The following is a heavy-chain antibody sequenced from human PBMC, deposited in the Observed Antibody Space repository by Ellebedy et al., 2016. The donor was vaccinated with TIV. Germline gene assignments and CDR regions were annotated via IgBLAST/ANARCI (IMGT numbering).Heavy chain of an antibody. CDR1: GFSFGYSW. J-gene: IGHJ4*02. CDR3: AGYGDFSY. Sequence: PGGSLRLSCAASGFSFGYSWMSWVRQAPGKGLEWVANIREDGNAKFYVDYVKGRFTISRDNAKNSLSLQMNSLRVDDTAVYYCAGYGDFSYWGQGTLVTVSS. V-gene: IGHV3-7*01. CDR2: IREDGNAK. D-gene: IGHD4-17*01.